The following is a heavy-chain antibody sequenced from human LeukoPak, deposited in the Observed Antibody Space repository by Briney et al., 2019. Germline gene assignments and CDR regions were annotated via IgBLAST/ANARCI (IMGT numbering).Heavy chain of an antibody. CDR2: ISSSSYM. CDR1: GFTFSSYS. Sequence: PGGSLRLSCAASGFTFSSYSMNWVRQAPGKGLEWVSSISSSSYMYYADSVKGRFTISRDNAKNSLYLQMNSLRAEDTAVYYCASYGDYYGSGSYPSDAFDIWGQGTMVTVSS. V-gene: IGHV3-21*01. D-gene: IGHD3-10*01. CDR3: ASYGDYYGSGSYPSDAFDI. J-gene: IGHJ3*02.